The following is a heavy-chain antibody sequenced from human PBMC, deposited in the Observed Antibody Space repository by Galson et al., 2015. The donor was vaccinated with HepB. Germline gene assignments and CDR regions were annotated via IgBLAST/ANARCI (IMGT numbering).Heavy chain of an antibody. V-gene: IGHV1-46*01. Sequence: SVKVSCKASGYTFSNYYMHWVRQAPGQGLEWMGIINPSGGNTSYAQKFQGRVTMTRDTSTSTVYMELSSLRSEDTAVYYCARGVTAWALDYWGQGSLVTVSS. CDR2: INPSGGNT. CDR3: ARGVTAWALDY. D-gene: IGHD5-18*01. CDR1: GYTFSNYY. J-gene: IGHJ4*02.